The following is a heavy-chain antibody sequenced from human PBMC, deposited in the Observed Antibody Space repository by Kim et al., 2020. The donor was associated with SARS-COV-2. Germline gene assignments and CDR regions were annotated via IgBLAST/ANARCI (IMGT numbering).Heavy chain of an antibody. V-gene: IGHV1-69*13. D-gene: IGHD1-7*01. J-gene: IGHJ6*02. CDR3: ARGELELLGPYYYYGMDV. CDR2: IIPIFGTA. Sequence: SVKVSCKASGGTFSSYAISWVRQAPGQGLEWMGGIIPIFGTANYAQKFQGRVTITADESTSTAYMELSSLRSEDTAVYYCARGELELLGPYYYYGMDVWGQGTTVTVSS. CDR1: GGTFSSYA.